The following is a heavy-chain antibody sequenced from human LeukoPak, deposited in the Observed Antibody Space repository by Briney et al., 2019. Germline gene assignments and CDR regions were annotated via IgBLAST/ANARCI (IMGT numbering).Heavy chain of an antibody. CDR1: GVTVSGSY. CDR2: IYTSGDT. CDR3: VRVRYSGSWFPVPNFDC. D-gene: IGHD1-26*01. Sequence: GGSLRLSCAASGVTVSGSYMSWVRQAPGKGLEWVSVIYTSGDTYYADSVKGRFTIFRDSSKNTLYLQMNTLRTEDTAVYYCVRVRYSGSWFPVPNFDCWGQGTLVTVSS. J-gene: IGHJ4*02. V-gene: IGHV3-66*01.